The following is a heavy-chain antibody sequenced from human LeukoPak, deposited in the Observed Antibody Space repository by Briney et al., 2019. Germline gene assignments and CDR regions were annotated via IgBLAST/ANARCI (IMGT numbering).Heavy chain of an antibody. CDR1: GYTFTGYY. J-gene: IGHJ4*02. V-gene: IGHV1-2*02. CDR2: TNPNSGGT. Sequence: ASVKVSCKASGYTFTGYYMHWVRQAPGQGLEWMGWTNPNSGGTNYAQKFQGRVTMTRDTSISTAYMELSRLRSDDTAVYYCARDRGGYCSSSSCLSDFDYWGQGTLVTVSS. CDR3: ARDRGGYCSSSSCLSDFDY. D-gene: IGHD2-15*01.